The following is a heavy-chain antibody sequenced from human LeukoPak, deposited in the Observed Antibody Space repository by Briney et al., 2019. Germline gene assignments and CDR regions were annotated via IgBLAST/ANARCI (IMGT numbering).Heavy chain of an antibody. V-gene: IGHV1-46*01. CDR3: ARDTPAAMGQDYYYYMDV. Sequence: ASVKVSCKASGYTFTSYYMHWVRQAPGQGLEWMGIINPSGGSTSYAQKFQGRVTMTRDMSTSTVYMELSSLRSEDTAVYYCARDTPAAMGQDYYYYMDVWGKGTTVTVSS. J-gene: IGHJ6*03. CDR2: INPSGGST. D-gene: IGHD2-2*01. CDR1: GYTFTSYY.